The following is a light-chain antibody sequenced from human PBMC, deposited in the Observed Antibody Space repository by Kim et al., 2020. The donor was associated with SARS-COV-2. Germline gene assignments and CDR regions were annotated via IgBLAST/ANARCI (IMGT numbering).Light chain of an antibody. V-gene: IGKV3-15*01. CDR2: GAS. CDR3: QQYKNSPRT. J-gene: IGKJ4*01. CDR1: QSVSSD. Sequence: EIVMTQSPATLSVSPGERATLSCRASQSVSSDLAWYQQKPGQAPRLLIYGASTRATGIPARFSGSGSGTEFTLTISSLQSEDFALYYCQQYKNSPRTFGGGTRVEIK.